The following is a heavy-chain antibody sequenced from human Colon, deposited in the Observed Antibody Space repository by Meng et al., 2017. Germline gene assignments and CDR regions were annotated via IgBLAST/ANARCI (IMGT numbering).Heavy chain of an antibody. D-gene: IGHD2-15*01. Sequence: QVQLQESGPGLVKPSETLSLTCTVSGGSISRYYWSWIRQPPGKGLEWFGYIYYSGSTNYNPSLKSRVTISVDTSKNQFSLNLSFVTAADTAVYYCARGGWSLDYWGQGTLVTVSS. V-gene: IGHV4-59*08. CDR1: GGSISRYY. CDR2: IYYSGST. CDR3: ARGGWSLDY. J-gene: IGHJ4*02.